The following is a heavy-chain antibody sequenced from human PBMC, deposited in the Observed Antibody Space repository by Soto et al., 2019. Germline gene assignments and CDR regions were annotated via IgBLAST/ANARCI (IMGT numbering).Heavy chain of an antibody. V-gene: IGHV4-39*02. CDR1: SSSITSSSYF. Sequence: SETLSLTCTVSSSSITSSSYFWGWISKPPGKELEWIGSIYYSGSTYYNPSLKSRFNVSVDTSKNQLSLNLSSVTAADTAVYYCAKDIVAGSGWYTFDSWGQGTPVTVS. CDR2: IYYSGST. CDR3: AKDIVAGSGWYTFDS. J-gene: IGHJ4*02. D-gene: IGHD6-19*01.